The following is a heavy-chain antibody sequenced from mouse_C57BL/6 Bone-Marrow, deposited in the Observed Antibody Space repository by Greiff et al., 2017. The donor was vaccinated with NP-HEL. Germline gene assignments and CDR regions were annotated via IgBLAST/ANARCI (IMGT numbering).Heavy chain of an antibody. Sequence: EVHLVESGEGLVKPGGSLKLSCAASGFTFSSYAMSWVRQTPEKRLEWVAYISSGGDYIYYADTVKGRFTISRDNARNTLYLQMSSLKSEDTAMYYCTRDDDYDERYYFDYWGQGTTLTVSS. CDR3: TRDDDYDERYYFDY. J-gene: IGHJ2*01. D-gene: IGHD2-4*01. CDR2: ISSGGDYI. V-gene: IGHV5-9-1*02. CDR1: GFTFSSYA.